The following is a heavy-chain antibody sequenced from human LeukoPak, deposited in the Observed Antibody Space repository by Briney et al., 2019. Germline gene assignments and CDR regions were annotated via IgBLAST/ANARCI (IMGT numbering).Heavy chain of an antibody. V-gene: IGHV4-59*01. J-gene: IGHJ4*02. CDR3: ARDRADKSFDY. Sequence: PSETLSLTCTVSGGSISSYYWSWIRQPPGKGLEWIGYIYHSGSTNYNPSLKSRVTISVDTSKNQFSLKLSSVTAADTAVYYCARDRADKSFDYWGQGTLVTVSS. CDR2: IYHSGST. CDR1: GGSISSYY.